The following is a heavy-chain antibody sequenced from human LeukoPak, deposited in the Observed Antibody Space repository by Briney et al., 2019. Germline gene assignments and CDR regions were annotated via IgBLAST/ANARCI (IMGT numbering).Heavy chain of an antibody. V-gene: IGHV3-33*06. Sequence: GRFLRLSCAASGFTFSNFGMHWVRQAPGKGLEWVAVIWYDGNSKSYADSVKGRFTISRDNSKNTLYLQMNSLIAEDTAVYFCAKEENDRNGYYYDYWRRGSLVSV. D-gene: IGHD3-22*01. CDR3: AKEENDRNGYYYDY. CDR2: IWYDGNSK. CDR1: GFTFSNFG. J-gene: IGHJ4*02.